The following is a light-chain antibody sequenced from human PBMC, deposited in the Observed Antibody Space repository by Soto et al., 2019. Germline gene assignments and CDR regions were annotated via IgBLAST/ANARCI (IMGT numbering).Light chain of an antibody. CDR2: GNN. V-gene: IGLV1-40*01. CDR3: QSYDSSLTTAI. J-gene: IGLJ2*01. CDR1: SSNIGADYD. Sequence: QAVVTQPPSVSGTPGQSISISCTGTSSNIGADYDVHWYQQLPGTAPRLLIFGNNVRPSGVPDRFSGSKSGTSASLAITGLQAEDEAVYYCQSYDSSLTTAIFGAGTKVTVL.